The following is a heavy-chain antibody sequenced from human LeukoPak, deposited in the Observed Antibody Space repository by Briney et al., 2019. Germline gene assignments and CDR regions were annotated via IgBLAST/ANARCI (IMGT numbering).Heavy chain of an antibody. CDR2: IYYSGST. Sequence: SETLSLTCTVSGGSISSYYWSWFRQPPGKGLEWIGYIYYSGSTNYNPSLKSRVTISVDTSKNQFSLKLSSVTAADTAVYYCARWYYDSSGYLFVYWGQGTLVTVSS. D-gene: IGHD3-22*01. CDR1: GGSISSYY. V-gene: IGHV4-59*01. J-gene: IGHJ4*02. CDR3: ARWYYDSSGYLFVY.